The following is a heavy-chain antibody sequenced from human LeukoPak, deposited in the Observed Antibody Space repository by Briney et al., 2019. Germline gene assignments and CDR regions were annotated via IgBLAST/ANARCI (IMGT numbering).Heavy chain of an antibody. CDR3: ARNFGAWSSGGYYYYGMDV. D-gene: IGHD4/OR15-4a*01. CDR2: IYYSGSS. CDR1: GGSISSGGYY. Sequence: SETLSLTCTVSGGSISSGGYYWSWIRQHPGKGLEWIGYIYYSGSSYYNPSLKSRVTISVDTSKNQSSLKLSSVTAADTAVYDCARNFGAWSSGGYYYYGMDVWGQGTTVTVSS. J-gene: IGHJ6*02. V-gene: IGHV4-31*03.